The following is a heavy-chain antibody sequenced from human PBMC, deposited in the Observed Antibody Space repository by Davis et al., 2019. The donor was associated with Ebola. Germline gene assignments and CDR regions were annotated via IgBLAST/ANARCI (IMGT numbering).Heavy chain of an antibody. D-gene: IGHD4-11*01. Sequence: SLKISCAASGFTFDDCATHWVRQAPGKGLEWVLGITWNSGSIGYADSVKGRFTISRDNAKNSLYLQMNSLRAEDTAVYYCAREGGNDYQYYYYYYGMGVWGQGTTVTVSS. V-gene: IGHV3-9*01. CDR2: ITWNSGSI. CDR1: GFTFDDCA. J-gene: IGHJ6*02. CDR3: AREGGNDYQYYYYYYGMGV.